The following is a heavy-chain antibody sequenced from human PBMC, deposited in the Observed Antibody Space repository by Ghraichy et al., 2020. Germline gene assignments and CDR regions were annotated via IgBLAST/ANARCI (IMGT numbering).Heavy chain of an antibody. J-gene: IGHJ4*02. CDR3: ARLNYDSSGFFPTHPDY. D-gene: IGHD3-22*01. CDR1: GFTFNAYW. CDR2: IKHDGSDN. Sequence: GGSLRLSCATSGFTFNAYWMTWVRQAPGKGLEWVANIKHDGSDNYYAASVKGRFTISGDNAKNSVFLQMNSLSAEDTAVYYCARLNYDSSGFFPTHPDYWGQGAMVAVSS. V-gene: IGHV3-7*01.